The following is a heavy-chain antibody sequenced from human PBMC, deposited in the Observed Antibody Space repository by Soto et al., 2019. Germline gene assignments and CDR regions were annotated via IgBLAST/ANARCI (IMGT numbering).Heavy chain of an antibody. V-gene: IGHV3-7*03. CDR1: GFTLSNFW. CDR2: IKEDGSEK. D-gene: IGHD1-26*01. CDR3: ASYRTLGC. Sequence: EVQLVESGGGLVQPGGSLRLSCAASGFTLSNFWMSWVRQAPGKGLEWVASIKEDGSEKTYVDSVKGRFTISRDNAQNSLYLQMNRLRVDDAAVYYCASYRTLGCWGQGTRVIGSS. J-gene: IGHJ4*02.